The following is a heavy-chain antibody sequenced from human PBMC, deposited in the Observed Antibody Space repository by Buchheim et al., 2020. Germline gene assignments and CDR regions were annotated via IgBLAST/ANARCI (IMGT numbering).Heavy chain of an antibody. CDR1: GFTFSTYA. CDR2: ISDDGNHK. Sequence: QVQLVESGGGVVQPGRSLRLSCEASGFTFSTYAMHWVRQAPGKGLEWVTVISDDGNHKFYADSVKGRFTISRDNSKNMMYRQMNSLRAEDTAVYYCARISSGGTLYYYYYMDVWGKGTT. V-gene: IGHV3-30-3*01. D-gene: IGHD2-15*01. CDR3: ARISSGGTLYYYYYMDV. J-gene: IGHJ6*03.